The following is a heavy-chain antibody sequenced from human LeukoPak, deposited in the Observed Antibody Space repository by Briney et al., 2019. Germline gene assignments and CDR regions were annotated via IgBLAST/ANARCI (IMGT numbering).Heavy chain of an antibody. CDR2: ISNGNT. CDR1: GFPFSNHA. CDR3: VREAGYCASVCLKSNWFDP. V-gene: IGHV3-23*01. Sequence: GSLRLSCAASGFPFSNHAMSWVRQPPGKGLEWVAAISNGNTYYADSVRGRFAISRDDSKNMVYLQMNSLRDEDTALYYCVREAGYCASVCLKSNWFDPWGQGTLVTVSS. D-gene: IGHD2-15*01. J-gene: IGHJ5*02.